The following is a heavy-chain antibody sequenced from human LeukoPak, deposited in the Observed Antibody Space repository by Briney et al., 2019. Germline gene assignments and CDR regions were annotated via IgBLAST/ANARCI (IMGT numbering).Heavy chain of an antibody. CDR1: GFTFSSYA. D-gene: IGHD6-13*01. Sequence: GGSLRLSCAASGFTFSSYAMHWVRQAPGKGLEWVTFIRNDGSNKYYADSVKGRFTISRDNSKNTLYLQMNSLRAEDTAVYYCTGHHQAYSRTYWGQGTLVTVSS. V-gene: IGHV3-30*02. J-gene: IGHJ4*02. CDR3: TGHHQAYSRTY. CDR2: IRNDGSNK.